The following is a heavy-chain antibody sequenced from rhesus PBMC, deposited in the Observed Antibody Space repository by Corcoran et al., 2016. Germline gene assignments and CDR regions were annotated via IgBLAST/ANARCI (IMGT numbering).Heavy chain of an antibody. CDR1: GFTFSSSG. Sequence: EVQLVESGGGLVQPGGSLRLSCAASGFTFSSSGMHWVRQAPGKGLEWVAVLSYDGSKKYCADQVKDRFTIARDNSKNMLYLQMNNVKMEDTAVYYCARESGMTSPFFDCWGQGVLVTVSS. CDR2: LSYDGSKK. D-gene: IGHD2-27*01. J-gene: IGHJ4*01. V-gene: IGHV3-54*02. CDR3: ARESGMTSPFFDC.